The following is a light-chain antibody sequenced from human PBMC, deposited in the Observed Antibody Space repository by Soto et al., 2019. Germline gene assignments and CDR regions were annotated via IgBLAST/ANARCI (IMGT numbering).Light chain of an antibody. V-gene: IGKV2-28*01. J-gene: IGKJ4*01. CDR2: LGS. CDR1: QSLLHSNGYNY. CDR3: MQALQTPLT. Sequence: DIVMTQSPLSLPVTPGEPASISCRSSQSLLHSNGYNYLDWYXQKQGQSPQXLIYLGSNRASGVPDRFSGSGSGTDFTMKISRVEAEDVGVYYCMQALQTPLTFGGGTKVDIK.